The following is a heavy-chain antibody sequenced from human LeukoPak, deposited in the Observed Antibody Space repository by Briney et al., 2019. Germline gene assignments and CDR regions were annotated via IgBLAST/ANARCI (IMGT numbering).Heavy chain of an antibody. J-gene: IGHJ4*02. D-gene: IGHD3-3*02. Sequence: RSGESLRLSCATSGFTFVDYGLSWVRRAPGKGLEWLCAINYNGAITDYADSVKGRFTISRDNAKNSLYLRMDSLRAEDTALYYCARDRLGPSFSVSHFDLWGQGTLVTVSS. V-gene: IGHV3-20*04. CDR1: GFTFVDYG. CDR2: INYNGAIT. CDR3: ARDRLGPSFSVSHFDL.